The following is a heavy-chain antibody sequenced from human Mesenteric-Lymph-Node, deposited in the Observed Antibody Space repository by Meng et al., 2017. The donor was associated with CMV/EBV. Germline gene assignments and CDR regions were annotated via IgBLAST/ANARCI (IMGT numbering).Heavy chain of an antibody. CDR3: ASWERGVIGFSVDV. CDR1: GYTFTGYY. D-gene: IGHD3-10*01. Sequence: ASVKVSCKASGYTFTGYYIHWVRQAPGQGLEWMGWINPNSGGTNYAQKFQGRVTMTRDTSISTAYMELSRLISDDTAVYYCASWERGVIGFSVDVWGQGTTVTVSS. J-gene: IGHJ6*02. CDR2: INPNSGGT. V-gene: IGHV1-2*02.